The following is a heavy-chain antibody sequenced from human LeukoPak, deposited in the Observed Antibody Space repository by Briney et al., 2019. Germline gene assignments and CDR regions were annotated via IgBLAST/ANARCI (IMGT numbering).Heavy chain of an antibody. CDR1: GFTFTNCW. CDR2: LPPDELGI. J-gene: IGHJ4*02. V-gene: IGHV3-74*01. Sequence: PGGSLRLSCAASGFTFTNCWMHWVRQAPGRGLVWVSRLPPDELGIIYADSVKGRFTVSRDNAKHTVYLQMNSLRAEDTAVYYCAKERVVVDWGQGTLVTVSS. D-gene: IGHD2-2*01. CDR3: AKERVVVD.